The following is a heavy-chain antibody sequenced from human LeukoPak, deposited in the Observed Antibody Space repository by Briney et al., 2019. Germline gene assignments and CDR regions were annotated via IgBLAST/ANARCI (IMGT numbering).Heavy chain of an antibody. D-gene: IGHD2-21*01. J-gene: IGHJ4*02. Sequence: GGSLRLSCAASGFTFSNHWTHWVRQAPGKGLVWVSRIDERGSNAMYADSVKGRFSISRDNAKNTVNLQMNSLRAEDTGVYYCIRDEALWRLDYWGQGTLVTVSS. CDR1: GFTFSNHW. CDR3: IRDEALWRLDY. V-gene: IGHV3-74*03. CDR2: IDERGSNA.